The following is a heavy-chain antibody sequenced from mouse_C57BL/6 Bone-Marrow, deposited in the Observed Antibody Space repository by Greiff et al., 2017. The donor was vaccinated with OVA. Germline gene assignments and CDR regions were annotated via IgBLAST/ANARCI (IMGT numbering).Heavy chain of an antibody. V-gene: IGHV1-7*01. Sequence: QVHVKQSGAELAKPGASVKLSCKASGYTFTSYWMHWVKQRPGQGLEWIGYINPSSGYTKYNQKFKDKATLTADKSSSTAYMQLSSLTYEDSAVYYCARGNYVYFDVWGTGTTVTVSS. CDR1: GYTFTSYW. CDR3: ARGNYVYFDV. J-gene: IGHJ1*03. D-gene: IGHD2-1*01. CDR2: INPSSGYT.